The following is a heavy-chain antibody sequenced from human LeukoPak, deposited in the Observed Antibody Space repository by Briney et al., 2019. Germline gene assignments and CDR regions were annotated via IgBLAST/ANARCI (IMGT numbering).Heavy chain of an antibody. D-gene: IGHD3-10*01. CDR1: GGTFSSYA. V-gene: IGHV1-69*13. J-gene: IGHJ4*02. Sequence: ASVKVSCKASGGTFSSYAFSCVRQAPGQGLEWMGGIIPIFHTSYYPQKFQGRVTITADESTNTVYMDLSSLRSEDTALYYCAKMSGSYFVRIDYWGQGTLVTVSS. CDR3: AKMSGSYFVRIDY. CDR2: IIPIFHTS.